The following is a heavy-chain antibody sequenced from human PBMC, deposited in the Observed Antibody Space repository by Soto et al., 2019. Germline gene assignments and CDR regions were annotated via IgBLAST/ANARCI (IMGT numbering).Heavy chain of an antibody. CDR2: ITPYNGNA. J-gene: IGHJ4*02. D-gene: IGHD1-26*01. V-gene: IGHV1-18*04. Sequence: QVHLVQSGAVVENPGASVKGSCKASGYTFTNFGINWVRQAPGQGLEWMGWITPYNGNANYPQKHQDRLTITTDTSTNTAYLELRRLRSADTAVYFCARARMFSGAHHDYWGQGTRVTVSS. CDR3: ARARMFSGAHHDY. CDR1: GYTFTNFG.